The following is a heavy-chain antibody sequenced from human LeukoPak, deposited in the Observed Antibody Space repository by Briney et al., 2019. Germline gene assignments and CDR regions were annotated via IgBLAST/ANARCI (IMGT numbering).Heavy chain of an antibody. CDR2: IIPIFGTA. CDR3: ARDTLPYYYDSSGYS. J-gene: IGHJ4*02. Sequence: SVKVSCKASGGTFSSYAISWVRQAPGQGLEWMGGIIPIFGTANYAQKFQGRVTITADESTSTAYMELSSLRSVDTAVYYCARDTLPYYYDSSGYSWGQGTLVTVSS. CDR1: GGTFSSYA. V-gene: IGHV1-69*13. D-gene: IGHD3-22*01.